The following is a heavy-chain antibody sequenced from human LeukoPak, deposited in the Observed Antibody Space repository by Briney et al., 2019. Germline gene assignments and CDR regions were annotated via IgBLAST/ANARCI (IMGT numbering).Heavy chain of an antibody. J-gene: IGHJ5*02. V-gene: IGHV1-2*02. CDR2: INPNSGGT. CDR1: GYIFTNHY. CDR3: AREAWFDP. Sequence: ASVKVSCKASGYIFTNHYMHWVRQAPGQGLEWMGWINPNSGGTNYAQKFQGRVTMTRDTSISAAYMELSRLRSDDTAVYYCAREAWFDPWGQGTLVTVSS.